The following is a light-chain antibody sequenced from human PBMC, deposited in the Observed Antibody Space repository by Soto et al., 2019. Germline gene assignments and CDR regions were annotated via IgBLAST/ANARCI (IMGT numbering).Light chain of an antibody. CDR2: GNS. J-gene: IGLJ2*01. CDR3: QSHDSSLSGPHVI. V-gene: IGLV1-40*01. Sequence: QAVVTQPPSVSGAPGQRVTISCTGSSSNIGAGYDVHWYQQLPGTAPKLLIYGNSNRPSGVPDRFSGSKSGTSASLAITGLQAEDEADYYCQSHDSSLSGPHVIFGGGTKLTVL. CDR1: SSNIGAGYD.